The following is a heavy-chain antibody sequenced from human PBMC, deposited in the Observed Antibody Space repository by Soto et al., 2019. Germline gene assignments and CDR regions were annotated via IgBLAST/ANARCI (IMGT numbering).Heavy chain of an antibody. Sequence: ASVKVSCKASGYTFTSYGISWVRQAPGQGLEWMGWISAYNGNTNYAQKLQGRVTMTTDTSTSTAYMELRSLRSDDTAVYYCATPSDRNYQAVYDYWGQGTLVTVSS. V-gene: IGHV1-18*01. CDR2: ISAYNGNT. J-gene: IGHJ4*02. D-gene: IGHD1-7*01. CDR1: GYTFTSYG. CDR3: ATPSDRNYQAVYDY.